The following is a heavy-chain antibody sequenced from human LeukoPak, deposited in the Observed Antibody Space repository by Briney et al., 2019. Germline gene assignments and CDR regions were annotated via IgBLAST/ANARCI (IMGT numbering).Heavy chain of an antibody. CDR1: GFTVSSNY. V-gene: IGHV3-53*01. J-gene: IGHJ2*01. Sequence: GGSLRLSCAASGFTVSSNYMSWVRQAPGKGLGWVSVIYSGGSTYYADSVKGRFTISRDNSKNTLYLQMNSLRAEDTAVYYCARLAYDFWSGYYTSWYFDLWGRGTLATVSS. CDR2: IYSGGST. CDR3: ARLAYDFWSGYYTSWYFDL. D-gene: IGHD3-3*01.